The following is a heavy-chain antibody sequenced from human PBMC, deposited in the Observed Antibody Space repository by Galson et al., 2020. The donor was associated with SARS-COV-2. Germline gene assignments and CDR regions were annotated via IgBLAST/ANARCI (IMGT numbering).Heavy chain of an antibody. J-gene: IGHJ5*02. CDR1: GYTFTSYY. CDR2: INPSACST. V-gene: IGHV1-46*01. CDR3: ARDNWFDP. Sequence: ASVNVSCKASGYTFTSYYMHWVRQAPGQGLEWMGIINPSACSTSYAQKFQGRVTMTRDTSTSTVYMELSSLRSEDTAMYYCARDNWFDPWGQGGLVAVSA.